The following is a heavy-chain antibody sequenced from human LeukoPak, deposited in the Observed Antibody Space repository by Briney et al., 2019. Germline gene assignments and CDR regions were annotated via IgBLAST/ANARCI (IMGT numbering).Heavy chain of an antibody. D-gene: IGHD2-2*01. Sequence: ASVKVSCKASGYTFTDYYINWIRQAPGQGLEWMGWINPNRGGTSYAQNFQGRVTMTRDTPITTAYMELCRLRSDDTAVYYCARRQIDCSTTSCYVDYWGQGTLVTVSS. CDR2: INPNRGGT. J-gene: IGHJ4*02. CDR1: GYTFTDYY. V-gene: IGHV1-2*02. CDR3: ARRQIDCSTTSCYVDY.